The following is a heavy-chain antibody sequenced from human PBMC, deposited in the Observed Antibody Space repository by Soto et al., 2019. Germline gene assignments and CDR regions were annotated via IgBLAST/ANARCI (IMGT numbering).Heavy chain of an antibody. CDR1: GFTFNNYW. CDR2: IRGFSPYT. Sequence: GGSLRLSCEASGFTFNNYWMHWVRQAPGKGLEWVSGIRGFSPYTFYAESVKGRFTISRDNAKNSLYLQMNSLRAEDTAVYYCARDRGYDAHDYYYNAMDVWGQGTTVTVSS. CDR3: ARDRGYDAHDYYYNAMDV. D-gene: IGHD3-10*01. V-gene: IGHV3-21*01. J-gene: IGHJ6*02.